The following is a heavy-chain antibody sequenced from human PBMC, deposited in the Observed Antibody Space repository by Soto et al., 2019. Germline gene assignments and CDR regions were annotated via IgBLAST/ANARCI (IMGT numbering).Heavy chain of an antibody. V-gene: IGHV4-4*07. CDR1: CGSIIGFF. CDR2: VAASGST. J-gene: IGHJ6*02. Sequence: SETLSLTCTVSCGSIIGFFWTWVRQPPGMPLEGLGHVAASGSTAYNPSLRSRLSLSLDVSKNRFSLELTSVTAADTATYFCARGGSTHYYYGLDVWGQGTTVTVS. CDR3: ARGGSTHYYYGLDV.